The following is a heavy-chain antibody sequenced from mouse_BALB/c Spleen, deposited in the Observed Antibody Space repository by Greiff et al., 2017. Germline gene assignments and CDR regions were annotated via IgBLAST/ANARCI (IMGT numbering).Heavy chain of an antibody. J-gene: IGHJ1*01. CDR2: ISSGGGST. D-gene: IGHD2-1*01. V-gene: IGHV5-12-1*01. CDR1: GFAFSSYD. Sequence: EVKLMESGGGLVKPGGSLKLSCAASGFAFSSYDMSWVRQTPEKRLEWVAYISSGGGSTYYPDTVKGRFTISRDNAKNTLYLQMSSLKSEDTAMYYCARHLYGNYGYFDVWGAGTTVTVSS. CDR3: ARHLYGNYGYFDV.